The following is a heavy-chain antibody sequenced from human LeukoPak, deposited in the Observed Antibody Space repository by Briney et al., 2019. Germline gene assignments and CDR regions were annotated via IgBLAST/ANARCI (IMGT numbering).Heavy chain of an antibody. CDR1: GFSFSSYA. CDR3: AVGSTSVYTYGYLDY. D-gene: IGHD5-18*01. CDR2: ISGSGGST. J-gene: IGHJ4*02. Sequence: GGSLRLSCAASGFSFSSYAMSWVRQAPGKGLEWVSAISGSGGSTYYADSVKGRFTISRDNSKKTLYLQMNSLRAEDTAVYYCAVGSTSVYTYGYLDYWGQGTLVTVSS. V-gene: IGHV3-23*01.